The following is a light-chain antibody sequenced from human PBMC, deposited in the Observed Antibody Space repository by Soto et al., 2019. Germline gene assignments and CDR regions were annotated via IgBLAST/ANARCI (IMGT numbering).Light chain of an antibody. CDR3: SSYTSISTLV. Sequence: QSALTQPASVSGSPGQSITISCTGTSSDVGGYNYVSWYQQHPDKVPKLMIYDVSNRPPGVSNRFSGSKSGNTASLTISGLQAEDEADYYCSSYTSISTLVFGTGTKVTV. V-gene: IGLV2-14*01. CDR2: DVS. CDR1: SSDVGGYNY. J-gene: IGLJ1*01.